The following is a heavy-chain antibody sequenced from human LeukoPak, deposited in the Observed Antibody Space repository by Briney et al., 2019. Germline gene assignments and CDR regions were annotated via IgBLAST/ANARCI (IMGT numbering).Heavy chain of an antibody. V-gene: IGHV3-21*01. J-gene: IGHJ4*02. Sequence: GGSLRLSCAASGFTFSSYRMNWVRQAPGKGVEWVSSISSSSSYIYYADSVKGRFTISRDNAKNSLYLQMNSLRAEDTAVYYCARGFGGPFDYWGQGTLVTVSS. CDR1: GFTFSSYR. CDR3: ARGFGGPFDY. CDR2: ISSSSSYI. D-gene: IGHD2-15*01.